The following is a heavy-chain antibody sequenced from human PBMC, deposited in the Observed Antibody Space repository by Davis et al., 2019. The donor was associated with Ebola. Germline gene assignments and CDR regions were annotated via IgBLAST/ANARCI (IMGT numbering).Heavy chain of an antibody. J-gene: IGHJ4*02. Sequence: GESLKISCAASGFTFSNAWMNWVRQAPGKGLEWVSYISSSSSTIYYADSVKGRFTISRDNAKNSLYLQMNSLRDEDTAVYYCARGVRGWWGQGTLVTVSS. CDR3: ARGVRGW. CDR1: GFTFSNAW. CDR2: ISSSSSTI. D-gene: IGHD3-10*01. V-gene: IGHV3-48*02.